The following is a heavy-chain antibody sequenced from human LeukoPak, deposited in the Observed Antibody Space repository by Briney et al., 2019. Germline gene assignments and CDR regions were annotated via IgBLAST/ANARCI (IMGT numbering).Heavy chain of an antibody. V-gene: IGHV4-39*07. CDR2: IYYSGST. D-gene: IGHD3-16*02. Sequence: SETLSLTCAVYGGSISSSSYYWGWIRQPPGKGLEWIGSIYYSGSTYYNPSLKSRVTISVDTSKNQFSLKLSSVTAADTAVYYCARGDLRLGELSLDYWGQGTLVTVSS. CDR1: GGSISSSSYY. J-gene: IGHJ4*02. CDR3: ARGDLRLGELSLDY.